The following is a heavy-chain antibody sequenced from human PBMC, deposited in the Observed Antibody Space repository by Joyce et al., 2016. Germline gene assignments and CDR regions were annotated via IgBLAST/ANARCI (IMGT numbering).Heavy chain of an antibody. CDR2: IFYAGTT. CDR3: ARVVVTAGSSYYYYGMDV. V-gene: IGHV4-61*01. J-gene: IGHJ6*02. Sequence: QVRLQESGPRLVKPSETLSLTCTVSGGSVRSGSYYWSWIRQPPGKGLEGIGSIFYAGTTGNNPSLMSRLSISVDTSKTQFSLNLMSVTAADTAVYYCARVVVTAGSSYYYYGMDVWGQGTTVAVSS. D-gene: IGHD2-21*02. CDR1: GGSVRSGSYY.